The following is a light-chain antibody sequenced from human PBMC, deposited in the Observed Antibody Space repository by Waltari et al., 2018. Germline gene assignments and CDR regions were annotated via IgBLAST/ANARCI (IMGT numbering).Light chain of an antibody. CDR3: QQLKSYPIT. Sequence: NQLTQSPSPLSASVGARVTITCRASQAISGYLAWYQQKPGKAPKLLIYAASTLQSGVPSRFSGSGSGTDFTLTISSLQPEDFATYYCQQLKSYPITFGQGTRMEIK. CDR2: AAS. J-gene: IGKJ5*01. CDR1: QAISGY. V-gene: IGKV1-9*01.